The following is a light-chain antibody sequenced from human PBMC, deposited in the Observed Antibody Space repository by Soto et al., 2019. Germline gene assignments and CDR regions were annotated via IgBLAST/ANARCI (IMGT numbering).Light chain of an antibody. CDR3: SSYTTSKTRL. CDR1: SSDVGAYDY. V-gene: IGLV2-14*01. CDR2: EVT. J-gene: IGLJ2*01. Sequence: QSALTQPASVSGSPGQSITISCTGTSSDVGAYDYVSWYQQHPGKVPKLMIYEVTNRPSGVSDRFSGSKSGYTASLTISGLQAEDEADYYCSSYTTSKTRLFGGGTKVTVL.